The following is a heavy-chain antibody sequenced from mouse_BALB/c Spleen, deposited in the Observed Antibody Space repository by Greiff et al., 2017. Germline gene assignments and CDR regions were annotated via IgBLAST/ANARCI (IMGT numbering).Heavy chain of an antibody. Sequence: EVQLVESGGGLVKPGGSLKLSCAASGFTFSSYAMSWVRQTPEKRLEWVATISSGGSYTYYPDSVKGRFTISRDNAKNTLYLQMSSLRSEDTAMYYCARPDYFDYWGQGTTLTVSS. CDR3: ARPDYFDY. CDR1: GFTFSSYA. CDR2: ISSGGSYT. V-gene: IGHV5-9-3*01. J-gene: IGHJ2*01.